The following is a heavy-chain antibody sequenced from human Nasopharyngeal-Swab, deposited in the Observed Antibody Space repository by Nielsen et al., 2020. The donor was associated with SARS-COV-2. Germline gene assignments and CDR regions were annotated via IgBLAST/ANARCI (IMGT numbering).Heavy chain of an antibody. J-gene: IGHJ4*02. V-gene: IGHV3-48*02. Sequence: GVLKISCAASGFTFSSCSMNWVRQAPGKGLEWVSYISSGSSTIYYADSVKGRFTISRDNAKNSLYLQMNSLRDEDTAVYYCARAHYDSSGYYYFDYWGQGTLVTVSS. CDR3: ARAHYDSSGYYYFDY. CDR2: ISSGSSTI. D-gene: IGHD3-22*01. CDR1: GFTFSSCS.